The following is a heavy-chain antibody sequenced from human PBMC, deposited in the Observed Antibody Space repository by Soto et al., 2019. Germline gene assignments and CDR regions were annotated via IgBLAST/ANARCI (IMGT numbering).Heavy chain of an antibody. D-gene: IGHD3-22*01. Sequence: QVQLVESGGGVVQPGRSLRLSCAASGFTFSSYGMHWVRQAPGKGLEWVAVIWYDGSNKYYADSVKGRFTISRDNSKNTPYLQMNSLRAEDTTVYYCARDLRYYDSSGPLGYWGQGTLVTVSS. CDR3: ARDLRYYDSSGPLGY. J-gene: IGHJ4*02. CDR1: GFTFSSYG. V-gene: IGHV3-33*01. CDR2: IWYDGSNK.